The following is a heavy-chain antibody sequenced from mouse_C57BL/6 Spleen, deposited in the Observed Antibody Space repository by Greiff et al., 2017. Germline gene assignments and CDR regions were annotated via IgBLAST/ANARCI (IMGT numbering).Heavy chain of an antibody. V-gene: IGHV1-82*01. CDR2: IYPGDGDT. Sequence: QVQLQQSGPELVKPGASVKIPCKASGYAFSSSWMNWVKQRPGKGLEWIGRIYPGDGDTNYNGKFKGKATLTADKSSSTAYMQLSSLTSEDSAVYFCARYTMVTFDYWGQGTTLTVSS. J-gene: IGHJ2*01. CDR1: GYAFSSSW. CDR3: ARYTMVTFDY. D-gene: IGHD2-2*01.